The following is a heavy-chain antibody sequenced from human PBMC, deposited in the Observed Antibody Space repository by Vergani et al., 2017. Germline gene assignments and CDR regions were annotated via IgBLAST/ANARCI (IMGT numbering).Heavy chain of an antibody. CDR3: ATKSCGTPGCQIGYFRE. D-gene: IGHD1-1*01. CDR1: GFTSSYYG. CDR2: ISYDGTQK. Sequence: QVHLVESGGGVVQPGRSLRLSCVVSGFTSSYYGLHLGRQAPGKGLEWVAVISYDGTQKYYADSVKGRFTISRDNSKSNLYLQMNSLRTEDTAVYYCATKSCGTPGCQIGYFREWGQGTLVTVSS. V-gene: IGHV3-30*03. J-gene: IGHJ1*01.